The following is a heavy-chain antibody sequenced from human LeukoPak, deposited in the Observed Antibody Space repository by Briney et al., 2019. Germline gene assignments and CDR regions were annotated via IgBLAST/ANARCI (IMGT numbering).Heavy chain of an antibody. Sequence: GGSLRLSCAASGFSFSRFAMTWVRQAPGKGLVWVSRVSNDGSSTAYADSVRGRFTISRDNAKNTLYLQMNSLRAEDTAVYYCVGAAADTTPRPWGQGTLVTVSS. D-gene: IGHD6-13*01. CDR2: VSNDGSST. CDR1: GFSFSRFA. CDR3: VGAAADTTPRP. V-gene: IGHV3-74*01. J-gene: IGHJ4*02.